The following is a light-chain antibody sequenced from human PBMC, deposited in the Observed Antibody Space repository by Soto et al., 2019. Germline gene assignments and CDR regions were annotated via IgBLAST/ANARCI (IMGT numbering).Light chain of an antibody. CDR1: QSVSTS. CDR2: DVS. Sequence: EIVLTQSPATLSLSPGERATLPCRASQSVSTSLAWYQQRPGQAPRLPIYDVSNRAAGVPARFSGSWSGTDFTLTISNLEPEDFAIYYCQERSNWCRLTFGGGTTVEIK. J-gene: IGKJ4*01. CDR3: QERSNWCRLT. V-gene: IGKV3-11*01.